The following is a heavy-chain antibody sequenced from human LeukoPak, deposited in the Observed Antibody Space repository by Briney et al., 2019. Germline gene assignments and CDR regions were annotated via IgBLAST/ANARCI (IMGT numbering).Heavy chain of an antibody. CDR1: GGTFSSYA. V-gene: IGHV1-69*05. CDR3: ARFRITMIVGRYYFDY. Sequence: GASVKVSCKASGGTFSSYAISWVRQAPGQGLEWMGGIIPIFGTANYAQKFQGRVTITTDEFTSTAYMELSSLRSEDTAVYYCARFRITMIVGRYYFDYWGQGTLVTVSS. CDR2: IIPIFGTA. J-gene: IGHJ4*02. D-gene: IGHD3-22*01.